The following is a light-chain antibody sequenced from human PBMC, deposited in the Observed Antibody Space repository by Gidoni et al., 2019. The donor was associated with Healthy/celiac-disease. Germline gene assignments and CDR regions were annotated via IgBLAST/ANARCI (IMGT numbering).Light chain of an antibody. CDR1: SSDVGGYTY. J-gene: IGLJ1*01. CDR3: NSYTSSSTRV. Sequence: QSALTQPASVSGSPGQSITISCTGTSSDVGGYTYVSWYQQHPGKAPKLIIYDVSNRPSGISNRFSGSKSGNTASLTISGLQAEDEADYFCNSYTSSSTRVFGTGTKVTVL. CDR2: DVS. V-gene: IGLV2-14*03.